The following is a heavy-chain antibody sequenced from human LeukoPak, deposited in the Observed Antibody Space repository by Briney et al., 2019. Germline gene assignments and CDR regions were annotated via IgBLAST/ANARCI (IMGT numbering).Heavy chain of an antibody. Sequence: GGSLRLSCAASGFTFSSYSMNWVRQAPGKGLEWVSSISSSSSYIYYADSVKGRFTISRDNAKNSLYLQMNSLRAEDTAVYYCARDCRLAKLSGGSCYWGQGTLVTVSS. CDR2: ISSSSSYI. CDR3: ARDCRLAKLSGGSCY. V-gene: IGHV3-21*01. CDR1: GFTFSSYS. J-gene: IGHJ4*02. D-gene: IGHD2-15*01.